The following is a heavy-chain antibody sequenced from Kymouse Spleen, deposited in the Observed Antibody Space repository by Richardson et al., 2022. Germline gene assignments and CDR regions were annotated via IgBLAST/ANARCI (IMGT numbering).Heavy chain of an antibody. CDR1: GGSVSSGSYY. Sequence: QVQLQESGPGLVKPSETLSLTCTVSGGSVSSGSYYWSWIRQPPGKGLEWIGYIYYSGSTNYNPSLKSRVTISVDTSKNQFSLKLSSVTAADTAVYYCARDRRFLEWLPHHDAFDIWGQGTMVTVSS. CDR3: ARDRRFLEWLPHHDAFDI. CDR2: IYYSGST. D-gene: IGHD3-3*01. V-gene: IGHV4-61*01. J-gene: IGHJ3*02.